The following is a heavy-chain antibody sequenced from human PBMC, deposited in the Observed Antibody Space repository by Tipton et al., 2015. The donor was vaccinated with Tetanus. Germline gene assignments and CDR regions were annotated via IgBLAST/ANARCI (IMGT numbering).Heavy chain of an antibody. CDR2: IPFDGRNE. J-gene: IGHJ4*02. Sequence: SLRLSCVASGFTFSSYPMAWVRQAPGKGLEWVAVIPFDGRNERYADSVKGRFIISRDNSKNTLYLQMNSLRPEDTAVYYCAKEFQRARIRFFDSWGQGSQVTASS. D-gene: IGHD2-15*01. CDR3: AKEFQRARIRFFDS. V-gene: IGHV3-30*18. CDR1: GFTFSSYP.